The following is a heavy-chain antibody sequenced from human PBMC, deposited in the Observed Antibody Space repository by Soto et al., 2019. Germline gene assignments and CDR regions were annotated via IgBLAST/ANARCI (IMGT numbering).Heavy chain of an antibody. D-gene: IGHD3-22*01. V-gene: IGHV4-4*07. CDR2: IYSTGST. J-gene: IGHJ5*02. CDR1: GGSIKNYY. CDR3: ARDEYYDSNNWFDT. Sequence: SETLSLTCTVSGGSIKNYYWSWIRQPAGKGLEWIGRIYSTGSTNYNASLKSRVTMSADTSNNQFSLRLRSVTAADTAVYYCARDEYYDSNNWFDTWGQGTLVTVSS.